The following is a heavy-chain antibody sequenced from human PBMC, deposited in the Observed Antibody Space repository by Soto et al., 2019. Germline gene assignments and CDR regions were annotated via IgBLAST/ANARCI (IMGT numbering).Heavy chain of an antibody. V-gene: IGHV4-4*02. D-gene: IGHD6-19*01. CDR3: ARNIAVSGTRGFDF. CDR2: IYHNGRT. J-gene: IGHJ4*02. CDR1: GGSISANW. Sequence: QVQLQESGPGLMKPSGTLSLTCAVSGGSISANWWSWVRQPPGKGLEWIGEIYHNGRTNYNPSLKNRVTMSVDKSQNYFSLNLNSVTAADTAVYYCARNIAVSGTRGFDFWGQGTLVTVSS.